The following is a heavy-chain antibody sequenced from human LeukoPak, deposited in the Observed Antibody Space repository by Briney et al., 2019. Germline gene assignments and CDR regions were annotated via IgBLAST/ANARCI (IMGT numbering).Heavy chain of an antibody. V-gene: IGHV3-53*01. CDR2: IYSGGST. J-gene: IGHJ4*02. CDR1: GFTVSSNY. CDR3: ARQYGDYTPFDY. Sequence: GGSLRLSCAASGFTVSSNYMSWVRQAPGKGLEWVSVIYSGGSTYYADSVKGRFTISRDNSKNTLYLQMNSLRAEDTAVYYCARQYGDYTPFDYWGQGTLVTVSS. D-gene: IGHD4-17*01.